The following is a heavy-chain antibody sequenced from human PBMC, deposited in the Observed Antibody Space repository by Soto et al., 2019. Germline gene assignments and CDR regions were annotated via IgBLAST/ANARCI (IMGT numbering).Heavy chain of an antibody. CDR1: GYAFTTYG. CDR2: ISAHNGNT. V-gene: IGHV1-18*01. Sequence: QVHLVQSGAEVKKPGASVKVSCQGSGYAFTTYGITWVRQAPGQGLEWMGWISAHNGNTNYAQTLQGRVTVTRDTTPSPAYRALRSLRSGDTDVYDCARGRDGDYWGQGARVTVSS. CDR3: ARGRDGDY. J-gene: IGHJ4*02. D-gene: IGHD3-10*01.